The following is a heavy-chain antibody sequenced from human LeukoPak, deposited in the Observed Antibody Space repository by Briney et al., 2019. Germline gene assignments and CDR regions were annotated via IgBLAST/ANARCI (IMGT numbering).Heavy chain of an antibody. Sequence: GASLKVSCKASGYTFTNYGISWVRQAPGQGLEWMGWISAYNGNTNYAQKFQGRVTMTTDTSTSTAYMELRSLRSDDSAMYYCARDLYSSSWYLEDYWGQGTLVTVSS. CDR1: GYTFTNYG. V-gene: IGHV1-18*01. CDR3: ARDLYSSSWYLEDY. CDR2: ISAYNGNT. D-gene: IGHD6-13*01. J-gene: IGHJ4*02.